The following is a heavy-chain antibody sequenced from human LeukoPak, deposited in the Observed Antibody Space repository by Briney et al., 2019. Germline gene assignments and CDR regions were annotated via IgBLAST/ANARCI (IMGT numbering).Heavy chain of an antibody. V-gene: IGHV1-2*02. CDR1: GYTFTSYG. J-gene: IGHJ5*02. Sequence: ASVKVSCKASGYTFTSYGISWVRQAPRQGLEWMGWINPNSGGTNYAQKFQGRVTMTRDTSISTAYMELSRLRSDDTAVYYCARDGGYSSSWYQAWGQGTLVTVSS. D-gene: IGHD6-13*01. CDR3: ARDGGYSSSWYQA. CDR2: INPNSGGT.